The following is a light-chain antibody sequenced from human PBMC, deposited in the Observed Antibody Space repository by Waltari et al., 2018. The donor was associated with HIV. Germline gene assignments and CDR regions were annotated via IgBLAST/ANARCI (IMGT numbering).Light chain of an antibody. Sequence: QSVVTQPPSTSGTPGQRVTISCSGSNSNIGGNTVNWYRQFPGTGPKLLMYKNKQRPAGVPDRCSGSKSGTSASLAISGLQSEDEADYYGAAWDDSLNGPVFGGGTKLTVL. CDR1: NSNIGGNT. V-gene: IGLV1-44*01. CDR3: AAWDDSLNGPV. CDR2: KNK. J-gene: IGLJ2*01.